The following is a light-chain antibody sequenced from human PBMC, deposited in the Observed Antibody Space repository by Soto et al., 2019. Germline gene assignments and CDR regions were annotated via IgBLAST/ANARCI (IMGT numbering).Light chain of an antibody. V-gene: IGKV3D-20*01. CDR3: QQYSTSLLT. J-gene: IGKJ5*01. CDR2: DAS. CDR1: QSVSSSY. Sequence: ERATLSCGASQSVSSSYLAWYQQKPGLAPRLLIYDASSRATGIPDRFSGSGSGTEFTLPISRLQPDDYAPYYWQQYSTSLLTLGQGTRLEIK.